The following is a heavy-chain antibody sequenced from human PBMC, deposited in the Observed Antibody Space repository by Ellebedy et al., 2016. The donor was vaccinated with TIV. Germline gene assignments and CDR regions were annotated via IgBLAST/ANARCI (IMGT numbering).Heavy chain of an antibody. CDR2: INPNSGGT. V-gene: IGHV1-2*02. Sequence: AASVKVSCKASGYTFTDYYIHWVRQAPGQGLEWMGWINPNSGGTNYAQKFQDRVTMTRDTSISTAYMHLSRLRSDDTAVYYCAREISQMIRGVPPHYQYGMDVWGQGTTVTVSS. CDR3: AREISQMIRGVPPHYQYGMDV. J-gene: IGHJ6*02. CDR1: GYTFTDYY. D-gene: IGHD3-10*01.